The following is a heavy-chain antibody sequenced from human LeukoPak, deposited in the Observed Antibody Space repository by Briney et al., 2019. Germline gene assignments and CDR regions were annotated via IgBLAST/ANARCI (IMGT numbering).Heavy chain of an antibody. Sequence: TLSLTCAVCCGSINNANWWSWVRQPPGKGLEWIAEVAHHGKTNYNPSLESRVTVSLDKSKSQFSLNLTSVTAADTAVYFCTSTNRDWVPSDYWGQGTLVTVSS. CDR1: CGSINNANW. CDR3: TSTNRDWVPSDY. CDR2: VAHHGKT. J-gene: IGHJ4*02. V-gene: IGHV4-4*01. D-gene: IGHD2-21*01.